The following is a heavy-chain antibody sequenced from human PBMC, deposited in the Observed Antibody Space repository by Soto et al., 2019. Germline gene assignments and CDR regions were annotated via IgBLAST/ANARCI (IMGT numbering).Heavy chain of an antibody. V-gene: IGHV1-69*01. Sequence: QVQLVQSGAEVKKPGSSVKVSCKASGGTFSSYAISWVRQAPGQGLEWMGGIIPIFGTANYAQKFQGRVTITADESTSTAYMELSSQRSEDTAVYYCASPVGGSSHQNSEYYFDYWGQGTLVTVSS. CDR1: GGTFSSYA. D-gene: IGHD2-2*01. J-gene: IGHJ4*02. CDR2: IIPIFGTA. CDR3: ASPVGGSSHQNSEYYFDY.